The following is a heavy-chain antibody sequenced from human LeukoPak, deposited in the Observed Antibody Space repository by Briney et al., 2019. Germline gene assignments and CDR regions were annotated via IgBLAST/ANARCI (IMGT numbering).Heavy chain of an antibody. D-gene: IGHD2-2*01. Sequence: GGSLRLSCAASRFTFSSYSMNWVRQAPGKGLEWVSYISSSSSTIYYADSVKGRFTISRDNAKNSLYLQMSSLRAEDTAVYYCARDGYCSSTSCPKYFQHWGQGTLVTVSS. CDR3: ARDGYCSSTSCPKYFQH. CDR1: RFTFSSYS. V-gene: IGHV3-48*01. CDR2: ISSSSSTI. J-gene: IGHJ1*01.